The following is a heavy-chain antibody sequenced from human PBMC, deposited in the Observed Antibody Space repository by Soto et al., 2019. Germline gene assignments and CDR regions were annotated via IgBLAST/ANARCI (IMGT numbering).Heavy chain of an antibody. CDR1: GFNFNSYT. D-gene: IGHD2-15*01. CDR3: ARDFSGGSCYPGMDV. V-gene: IGHV3-21*01. Sequence: VQLVESGGGLVKPGGSLRLSCAASGFNFNSYTINWVRQAPGKRLEWLSSISSSGYIFSTDSVRGRFTISRDNAKNSVYLQINSLRAEDTAVYFCARDFSGGSCYPGMDVWGQGTTVTVSS. CDR2: ISSSGYI. J-gene: IGHJ6*02.